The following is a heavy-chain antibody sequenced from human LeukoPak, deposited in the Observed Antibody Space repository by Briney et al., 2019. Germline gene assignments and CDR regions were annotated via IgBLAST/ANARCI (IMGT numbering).Heavy chain of an antibody. D-gene: IGHD6-19*01. CDR1: GYTFTDYF. V-gene: IGHV1-2*02. J-gene: IGHJ6*02. CDR3: ARVHTSGWYWAFNV. CDR2: INPHRGGT. Sequence: ASVKVSCKASGYTFTDYFIHWVRQAPGQGLEWMGWINPHRGGTDYALKFQGRVTMTRDTSISTVYMELSSLRSDDTAIYYCARVHTSGWYWAFNVWGQGTTVAVSS.